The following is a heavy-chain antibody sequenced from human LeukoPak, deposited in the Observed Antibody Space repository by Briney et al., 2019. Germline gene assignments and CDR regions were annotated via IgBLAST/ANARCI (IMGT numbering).Heavy chain of an antibody. CDR1: GLTFRNFG. D-gene: IGHD2-8*02. CDR3: AKDKSQVGVDSASTLVDH. J-gene: IGHJ4*02. V-gene: IGHV3-30*02. CDR2: IRFDGRDE. Sequence: PGGSLRLSCAASGLTFRNFGMHWVRQAPGKGLEWVAFIRFDGRDEYYVDSLKGRFTISRDNSKNTVYLQMNGLTSEDTALYYCAKDKSQVGVDSASTLVDHWGQGTLVIVSS.